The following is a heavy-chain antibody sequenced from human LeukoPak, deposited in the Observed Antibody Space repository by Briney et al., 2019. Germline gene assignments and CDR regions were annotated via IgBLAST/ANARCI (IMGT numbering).Heavy chain of an antibody. CDR3: ARGVTTKDWFDP. V-gene: IGHV4-59*01. J-gene: IGHJ5*02. Sequence: SETLSLTCTVSGGSISSYHWSWIRQPPGKGLEWIGYIYYSGSTNYNPSLKSRVTISVDTSKNQFSLKLSSVTAADTAVYYCARGVTTKDWFDPWGQGTLVTVSS. D-gene: IGHD4-17*01. CDR2: IYYSGST. CDR1: GGSISSYH.